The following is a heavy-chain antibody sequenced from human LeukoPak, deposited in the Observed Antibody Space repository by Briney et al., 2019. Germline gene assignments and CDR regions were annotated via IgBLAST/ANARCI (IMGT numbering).Heavy chain of an antibody. D-gene: IGHD3-16*01. Sequence: GESLKISCKASGYSFTNYRIGWVRQMPGKGLEWRGIMYPGDYDTRYSPSLQGQVTIAADKSISTAYLQWSSMKASDTAMYYWARESRGAFDIWGQGTMVTVSS. V-gene: IGHV5-51*01. J-gene: IGHJ3*02. CDR1: GYSFTNYR. CDR3: ARESRGAFDI. CDR2: MYPGDYDT.